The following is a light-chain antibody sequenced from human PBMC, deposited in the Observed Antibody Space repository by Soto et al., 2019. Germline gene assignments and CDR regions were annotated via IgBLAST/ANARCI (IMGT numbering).Light chain of an antibody. CDR1: QSVSSN. Sequence: EIVMTQSPATLSVSPGERDNLSCRASQSVSSNLAWYQQKPGQAPRLLMYGASTRATGIPVRFSGSGSGTEFTLTISSLQSEDFAVYYCQQYNDWRTFGQGTKV. J-gene: IGKJ1*01. CDR3: QQYNDWRT. CDR2: GAS. V-gene: IGKV3-15*01.